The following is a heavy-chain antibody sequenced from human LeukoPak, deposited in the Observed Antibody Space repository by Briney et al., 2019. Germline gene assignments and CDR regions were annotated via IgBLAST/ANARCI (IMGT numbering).Heavy chain of an antibody. D-gene: IGHD5-12*01. CDR1: GGSISTYY. CDR2: IYHSGIT. Sequence: SETLSLTCTLSGGSISTYYWSWIRQPPGKGLEWIGYIYHSGITNYNPSLKSRVTISVDTSKNQFSLKLSSVTAADTAVYYCARGGGYASPIGYWGQGALVTVSS. V-gene: IGHV4-59*01. CDR3: ARGGGYASPIGY. J-gene: IGHJ4*02.